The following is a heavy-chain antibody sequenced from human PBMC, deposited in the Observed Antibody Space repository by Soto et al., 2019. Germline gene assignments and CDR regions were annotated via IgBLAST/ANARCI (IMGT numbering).Heavy chain of an antibody. Sequence: QITLKESGPTLVNPTQTLTLTCTFSGFSLSTSGVGVGWIRQPPGKALEWLALIYWNDDKRYSPSLKSRLTITKDTSKNQVVLTMTNMDPVDTATYYCAHRPSLLWFGESAFDPWGQGTLVTVSS. CDR3: AHRPSLLWFGESAFDP. CDR1: GFSLSTSGVG. CDR2: IYWNDDK. D-gene: IGHD3-10*01. V-gene: IGHV2-5*01. J-gene: IGHJ5*02.